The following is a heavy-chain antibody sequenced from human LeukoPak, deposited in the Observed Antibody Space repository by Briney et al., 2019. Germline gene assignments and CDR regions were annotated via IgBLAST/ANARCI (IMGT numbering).Heavy chain of an antibody. J-gene: IGHJ3*02. CDR1: GFTFSSYG. CDR3: ARDTDTAMVFGI. V-gene: IGHV3-21*01. Sequence: GGSLRLSCAGSGFTFSSYGVNWVRQAPGKGLEWVSSISSTSSYIYYADSVKGRFTISRDNAKNSLYLQMNSLRAEDTAVYYCARDTDTAMVFGIWGQGTMVTVSS. D-gene: IGHD5-18*01. CDR2: ISSTSSYI.